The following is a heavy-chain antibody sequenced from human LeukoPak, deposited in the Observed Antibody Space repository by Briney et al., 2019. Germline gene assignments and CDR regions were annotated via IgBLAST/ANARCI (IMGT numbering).Heavy chain of an antibody. CDR3: ARRYFDSSAFRKDFDY. J-gene: IGHJ4*02. D-gene: IGHD3-22*01. CDR2: ILVSGGNT. CDR1: GFTFPNYA. V-gene: IGHV3-23*01. Sequence: PGGSLRLSCTASGFTFPNYAMSWVRQAPAEGLEWVSTILVSGGNTYYADSVKGRFTISRDDSKNTLYLQMNSLRAEDTAVYYCARRYFDSSAFRKDFDYWGQGTLVTVSS.